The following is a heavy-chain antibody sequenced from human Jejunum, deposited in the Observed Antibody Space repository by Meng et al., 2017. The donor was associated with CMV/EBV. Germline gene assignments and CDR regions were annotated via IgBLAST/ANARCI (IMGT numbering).Heavy chain of an antibody. CDR2: ILGDGSRV. CDR3: ASHAFGMAKG. D-gene: IGHD3-10*01. J-gene: IGHJ4*02. Sequence: EVQLVESGGGRVQPGVSLILSCAASGFTFSNYDMTWARQAPGKGLEWVSGILGDGSRVHYADSVRGRFTISRDNSKNTVYLQMNSLTVDDTAIYYCASHAFGMAKGWGQGALVTVSS. V-gene: IGHV3-23*04. CDR1: GFTFSNYD.